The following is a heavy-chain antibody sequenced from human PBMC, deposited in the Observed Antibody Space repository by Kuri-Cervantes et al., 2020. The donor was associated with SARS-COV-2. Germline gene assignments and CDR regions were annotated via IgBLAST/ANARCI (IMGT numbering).Heavy chain of an antibody. CDR3: ARESTYTFDI. Sequence: LRLSCTVSGGSISSSYWSWIRQPPGKGLEWIGYIYYSGSVSYNPSLMSRVTISVDTSKNQFSLRLTSVTAADTAVYYCARESTYTFDIWGQGTLVTVSS. D-gene: IGHD2-2*02. CDR1: GGSISSSY. V-gene: IGHV4-59*01. J-gene: IGHJ3*02. CDR2: IYYSGSV.